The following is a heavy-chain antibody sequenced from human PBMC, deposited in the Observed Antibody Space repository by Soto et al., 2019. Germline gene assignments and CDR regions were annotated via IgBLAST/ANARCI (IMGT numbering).Heavy chain of an antibody. CDR2: MCNSWGT. J-gene: IGHJ4*02. V-gene: IGHV4-59*01. Sequence: QVQLQESGPGLVKPSETLSLTCTVSGGPISSYCWSWVRQPPGEGLGRIGNMCNSWGTNYNPSLKSRVVISVDTSRNQFSLKLSSVTAADTAVYYCARGVGRYGSNLDYWGQGTLVTVSS. CDR1: GGPISSYC. D-gene: IGHD1-26*01. CDR3: ARGVGRYGSNLDY.